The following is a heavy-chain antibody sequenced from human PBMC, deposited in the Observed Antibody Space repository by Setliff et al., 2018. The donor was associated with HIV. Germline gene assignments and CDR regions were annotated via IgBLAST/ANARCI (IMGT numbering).Heavy chain of an antibody. J-gene: IGHJ6*03. CDR2: IRSDETNK. V-gene: IGHV3-30*02. CDR1: GFIFSTYG. D-gene: IGHD5-12*01. Sequence: GGSLRLSCEASGFIFSTYGMHWVRQAPGKGLAWVAFIRSDETNKYYSDSVKGRFTISRDTSKNTLFLQINSLRPEDTAVYYCARISVASRYNSDMDVWGKGTTVTVSS. CDR3: ARISVASRYNSDMDV.